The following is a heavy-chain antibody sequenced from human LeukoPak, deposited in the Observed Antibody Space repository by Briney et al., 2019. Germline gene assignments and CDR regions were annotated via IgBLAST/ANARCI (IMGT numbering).Heavy chain of an antibody. J-gene: IGHJ4*02. CDR1: GGSIRSYY. CDR2: VDTSGST. D-gene: IGHD6-13*01. V-gene: IGHV4-4*07. CDR3: VAYGDSWFEY. Sequence: SETLSLTCTVSGGSIRSYYWAWIRQSAGKGLDWIGRVDTSGSTKYNPSLRSRVGMSTDTSRNLLSLRLSSVAAADTAVYYCVAYGDSWFEYWGQGALVTVSS.